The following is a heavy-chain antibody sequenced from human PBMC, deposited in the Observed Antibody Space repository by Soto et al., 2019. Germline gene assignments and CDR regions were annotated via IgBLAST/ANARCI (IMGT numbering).Heavy chain of an antibody. Sequence: QVQLVQSGAAVRKPGASVKISCKASGYTMTAHFLHWVRQAPGRGLEWMGWINPKNGGTDYAQKFQDRVSMTRDTSINTAYIQLNRLTSDDTAVYFCATDDGQYFGSVWGQVTLVSVSS. V-gene: IGHV1-2*02. CDR2: INPKNGGT. D-gene: IGHD3-10*01. CDR3: ATDDGQYFGSV. CDR1: GYTMTAHF. J-gene: IGHJ1*01.